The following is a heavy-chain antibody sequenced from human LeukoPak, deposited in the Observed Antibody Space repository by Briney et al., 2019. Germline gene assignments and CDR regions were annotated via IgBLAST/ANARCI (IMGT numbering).Heavy chain of an antibody. J-gene: IGHJ4*02. CDR2: IYTSGST. CDR3: ARGIAARRFDY. CDR1: GGSISSYY. D-gene: IGHD6-6*01. V-gene: IGHV4-4*08. Sequence: SETLSLTCTVSGGSISSYYWSWIRQPPGKGLEWIGRIYTSGSTNYNPSLKSRVTISVDTSKNQFSLKLSSVTAADTAVYYCARGIAARRFDYWGQGTLVTVSS.